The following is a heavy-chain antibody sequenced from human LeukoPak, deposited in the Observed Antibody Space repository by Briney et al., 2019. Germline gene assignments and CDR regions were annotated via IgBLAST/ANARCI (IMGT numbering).Heavy chain of an antibody. Sequence: PGGSLRLSCAASGFTFNNYNMNWVRQAPGRRLEWVSYISSSSSAMYYADSVKGRFAISRDNVKNSLFLQMSSLRAEDTAVYYCATIYGDYGYWGQGTLVTVSS. D-gene: IGHD4-17*01. CDR2: ISSSSSAM. CDR3: ATIYGDYGY. V-gene: IGHV3-48*01. CDR1: GFTFNNYN. J-gene: IGHJ4*02.